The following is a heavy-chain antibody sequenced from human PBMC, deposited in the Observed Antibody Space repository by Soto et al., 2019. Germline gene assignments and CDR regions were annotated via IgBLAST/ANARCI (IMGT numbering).Heavy chain of an antibody. D-gene: IGHD2-2*01. CDR1: GYTFTSYA. CDR3: ARDKGWVVPAAMNYYYYYYMDV. Sequence: ASVKVSCKASGYTFTSYAMHWVRQAPGQRLEWMGWINAGNGNTKYSQKFQGRVTITRDTSASTAYMELSSLRSEDTAVYYCARDKGWVVPAAMNYYYYYYMDVWGKGTTVTVSS. V-gene: IGHV1-3*01. CDR2: INAGNGNT. J-gene: IGHJ6*03.